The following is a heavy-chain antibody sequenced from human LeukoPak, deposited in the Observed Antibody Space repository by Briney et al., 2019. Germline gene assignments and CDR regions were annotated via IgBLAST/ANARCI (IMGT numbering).Heavy chain of an antibody. J-gene: IGHJ4*02. CDR2: ISSSSSYI. Sequence: PGGSLRLSCAASGFTFSSYSMNWVRQAPGKGLEWVSSISSSSSYIYYADSVKGRFTISRDNAKNSLYLQMISLRAEDTAVYYCAREADNGSGYQSFDYWGQGTLVTVSS. V-gene: IGHV3-21*01. CDR1: GFTFSSYS. CDR3: AREADNGSGYQSFDY. D-gene: IGHD3-22*01.